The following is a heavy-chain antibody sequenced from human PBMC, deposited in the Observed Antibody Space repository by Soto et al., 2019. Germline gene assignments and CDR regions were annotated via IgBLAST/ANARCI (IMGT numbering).Heavy chain of an antibody. D-gene: IGHD6-13*01. Sequence: GGSLRLSCAASGFTFSSYAMSWVRQAPGKGLEWVSAISGSGGSTYYADSVKGRFTISRDNSKNTLYLQMNSLRAEDTAVYYCAKVLRFIAAAGNPGFDYWGQGTLVTVSS. CDR3: AKVLRFIAAAGNPGFDY. CDR2: ISGSGGST. CDR1: GFTFSSYA. J-gene: IGHJ4*02. V-gene: IGHV3-23*01.